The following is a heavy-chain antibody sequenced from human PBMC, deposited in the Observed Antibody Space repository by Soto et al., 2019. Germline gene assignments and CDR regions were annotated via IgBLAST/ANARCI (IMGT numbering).Heavy chain of an antibody. Sequence: QVQLVESGGGVVQPGRSLRLSCAASGFTFSSYGVHWVRQAPGKGLEWVAVISYDGSNKYYADSVKGRFTISRDNSKNTLYLQMNSLRAEDTAVYYCAKEMVSGSPTIYYYGMDVWGQGTTVTVSS. CDR1: GFTFSSYG. J-gene: IGHJ6*02. D-gene: IGHD1-26*01. V-gene: IGHV3-30*18. CDR3: AKEMVSGSPTIYYYGMDV. CDR2: ISYDGSNK.